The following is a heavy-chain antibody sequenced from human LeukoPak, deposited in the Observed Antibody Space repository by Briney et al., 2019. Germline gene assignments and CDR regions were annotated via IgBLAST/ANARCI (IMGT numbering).Heavy chain of an antibody. CDR2: IYYSGST. CDR1: GGSISSGDYY. D-gene: IGHD5-12*01. Sequence: KSSETLSLTCTVSGGSISSGDYYWSWIRQPPGKGLEWIGYIYYSGSTYYNPSLKSRVTISVDTSKNQFSLKLSSVTAADTAVYYCAREKIVATQIDYWGQGTLVTVSS. J-gene: IGHJ4*02. V-gene: IGHV4-30-4*08. CDR3: AREKIVATQIDY.